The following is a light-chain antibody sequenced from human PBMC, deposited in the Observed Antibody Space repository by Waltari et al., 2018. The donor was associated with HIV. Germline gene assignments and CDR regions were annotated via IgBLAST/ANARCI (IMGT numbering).Light chain of an antibody. Sequence: YELTQAPSVSVAPGQTARIICEGNNIGRKSGHWYQQKACQAPAVVVHHDSDRASEIPARFAGSNSENMDTLTISGVEAGDEADYYCQVWDTCSEHRVFGGGTKLTVL. V-gene: IGLV3-21*02. CDR2: HDS. CDR1: NIGRKS. J-gene: IGLJ3*02. CDR3: QVWDTCSEHRV.